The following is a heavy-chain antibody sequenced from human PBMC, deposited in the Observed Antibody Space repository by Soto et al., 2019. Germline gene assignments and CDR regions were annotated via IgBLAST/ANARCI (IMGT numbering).Heavy chain of an antibody. CDR1: GFPLSDYW. D-gene: IGHD4-17*01. Sequence: EVQLVESGGGLVQPGGSLRLSCTASGFPLSDYWMHWVRQAPGKGLVWVSRINSDGSSRTYADPVQGRFTISRDNAQNTVYLQMNSLGADDTGAYYCARGHMTTAQYYSSMDVWGKGTT. CDR2: INSDGSSR. CDR3: ARGHMTTAQYYSSMDV. V-gene: IGHV3-74*01. J-gene: IGHJ6*03.